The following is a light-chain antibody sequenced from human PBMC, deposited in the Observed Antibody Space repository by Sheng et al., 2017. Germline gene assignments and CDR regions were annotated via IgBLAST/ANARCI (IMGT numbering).Light chain of an antibody. CDR3: QLWDSSSDCYV. Sequence: SYVLTQPPSVSVAPGKTARITCGGDNIGSNSVHWYQQKPGQAPVVVVYDDSDRPSGIPERFSGSKSGNKATLTISRVEAGDEADYYCQLWDSSSDCYVFGTGTKVTAL. V-gene: IGLV3-21*03. J-gene: IGLJ1*01. CDR2: DDS. CDR1: NIGSNS.